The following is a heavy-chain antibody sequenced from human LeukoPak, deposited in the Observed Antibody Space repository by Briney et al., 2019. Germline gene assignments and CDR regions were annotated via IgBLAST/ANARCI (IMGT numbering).Heavy chain of an antibody. Sequence: SETLSLTCTVSGGSISSYYWSWIRQPAGKGLEWIGRIYTSGSTNYNPSLKSRVTMSVDTSKNQFSLKLSSVTAADTAVYYCARESGSLGSSSEVDYWGQGTLVTVSS. CDR3: ARESGSLGSSSEVDY. CDR1: GGSISSYY. CDR2: IYTSGST. J-gene: IGHJ4*02. D-gene: IGHD6-6*01. V-gene: IGHV4-4*07.